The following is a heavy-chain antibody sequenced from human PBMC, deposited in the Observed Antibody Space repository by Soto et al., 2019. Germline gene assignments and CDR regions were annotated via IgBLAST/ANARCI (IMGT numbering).Heavy chain of an antibody. Sequence: QVQLVQSGAEVKKPGASVKVSCKTSGYTFTNYAIHWVRQAPGQRLEWMGWINAGNGNTKYSQNFQGRVTITRDTSASTAYMELSSLSSDATAVYYCARGDGDYWGQGSLVTVSS. CDR1: GYTFTNYA. J-gene: IGHJ4*02. D-gene: IGHD6-25*01. V-gene: IGHV1-3*01. CDR3: ARGDGDY. CDR2: INAGNGNT.